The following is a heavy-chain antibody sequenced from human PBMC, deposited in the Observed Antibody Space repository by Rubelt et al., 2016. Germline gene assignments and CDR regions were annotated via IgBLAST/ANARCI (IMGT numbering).Heavy chain of an antibody. V-gene: IGHV3-43*02. CDR2: ISGDGGST. Sequence: EVQLVESGGGLVQPGGSLRLSCAASGFTFSSYWMHWVRQAPGKGLVWVSLISGDGGSTYYADSVKGRFTISRDNSKNSLYLQMNSLRTEDTALYYCAKDNTDCSGGSCYSGGDYWGQGTLVTVSS. CDR3: AKDNTDCSGGSCYSGGDY. D-gene: IGHD2-15*01. CDR1: GFTFSSYW. J-gene: IGHJ4*02.